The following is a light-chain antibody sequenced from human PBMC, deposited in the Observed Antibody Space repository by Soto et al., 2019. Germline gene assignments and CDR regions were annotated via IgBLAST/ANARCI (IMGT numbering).Light chain of an antibody. Sequence: QSALTQPASVSGSPGQSFTISCTGTSSDVGSYNLVSWYQQHPGKAPKLMIYEVSKRPSGVSNRFSGSKSGNTASLTISGLQAEDEADYYCCSYAGSSTLIFGTGTKLTVL. CDR3: CSYAGSSTLI. CDR1: SSDVGSYNL. V-gene: IGLV2-23*02. CDR2: EVS. J-gene: IGLJ1*01.